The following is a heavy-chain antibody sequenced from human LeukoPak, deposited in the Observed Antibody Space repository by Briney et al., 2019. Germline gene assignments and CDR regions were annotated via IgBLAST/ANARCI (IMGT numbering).Heavy chain of an antibody. V-gene: IGHV3-48*01. CDR3: VRVKGSYFDY. D-gene: IGHD2-15*01. CDR1: GFPLSSYS. CDR2: ISSSGSAI. J-gene: IGHJ4*02. Sequence: PGGSLRLSCAASGFPLSSYSINWVRQAPGKGLEWVSYISSSGSAIYYVDSVKGRFTVSRDNAKNSLFLQMNSPRAEDTGVYYCVRVKGSYFDYWGQGALVTVSS.